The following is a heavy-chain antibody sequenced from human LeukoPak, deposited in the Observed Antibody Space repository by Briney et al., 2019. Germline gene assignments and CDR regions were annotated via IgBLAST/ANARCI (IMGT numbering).Heavy chain of an antibody. V-gene: IGHV3-21*01. Sequence: GGSLRLSCAASGFTFSSYSMNWVRQAPGKGLEWVSSISSSSSYIYYADSVKGRFTISRDNAKNSLYLQMNSLRAEDTAVYYCARDLSTMVRGDFDYWGQGTLVTVSS. D-gene: IGHD3-10*01. CDR3: ARDLSTMVRGDFDY. CDR2: ISSSSSYI. CDR1: GFTFSSYS. J-gene: IGHJ4*02.